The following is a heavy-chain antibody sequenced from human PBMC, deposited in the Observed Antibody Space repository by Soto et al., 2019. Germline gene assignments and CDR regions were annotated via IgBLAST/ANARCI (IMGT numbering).Heavy chain of an antibody. D-gene: IGHD4-17*01. CDR3: ARTPIITVTTNFDY. CDR1: GYAFTSYG. J-gene: IGHJ4*02. CDR2: ISAYNGNT. Sequence: GASVKVSCKASGYAFTSYGISWVRQAPGQGLEWMGWISAYNGNTNYAQKLQGRVTMTTDTSTSTAYMELRSLRSDDTAVYYCARTPIITVTTNFDYWGQGTLVTVSS. V-gene: IGHV1-18*01.